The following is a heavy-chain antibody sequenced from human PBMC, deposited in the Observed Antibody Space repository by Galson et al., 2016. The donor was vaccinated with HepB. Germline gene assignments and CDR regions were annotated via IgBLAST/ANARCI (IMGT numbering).Heavy chain of an antibody. V-gene: IGHV1-69*13. CDR3: ARDKCVIRRCYGGDPYYGLDL. CDR2: IIPISATA. J-gene: IGHJ6*02. Sequence: SVKVSCKASGDIFNSNAISWVRQAPGQGLEWMGGIIPISATANYAQKFQGRVTITADESTSTVYMQLSSLTSEDTAVYYCARDKCVIRRCYGGDPYYGLDLWGQGTTVTVSS. D-gene: IGHD4/OR15-4a*01. CDR1: GDIFNSNA.